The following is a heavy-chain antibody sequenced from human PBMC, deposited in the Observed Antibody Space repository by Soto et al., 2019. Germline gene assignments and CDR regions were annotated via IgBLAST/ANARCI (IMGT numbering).Heavy chain of an antibody. Sequence: QVQLVQSGAEVKKPGASVKVSCKASGYTFTGYYMHWVRQAPGQGLEWMGWINPKSGGTNYAQKLQGRVTMTRDTSISTAYMELSRLRSDDTAVYYCARAVVNDESPDYWGKGTLVTVSS. CDR1: GYTFTGYY. D-gene: IGHD2-15*01. J-gene: IGHJ4*02. V-gene: IGHV1-2*02. CDR2: INPKSGGT. CDR3: ARAVVNDESPDY.